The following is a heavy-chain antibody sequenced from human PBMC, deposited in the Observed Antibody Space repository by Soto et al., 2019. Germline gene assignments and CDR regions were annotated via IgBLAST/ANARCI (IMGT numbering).Heavy chain of an antibody. CDR1: GGTFSSYA. J-gene: IGHJ5*02. D-gene: IGHD3-16*02. V-gene: IGHV1-69*01. CDR2: IIPIFGTA. CDR3: AVRSLGELSFYNWFDP. Sequence: QVQLVQSGAEVKKPGSSVKVSCKASGGTFSSYAISWVRQAPGQGLEWMGEIIPIFGTANYAQKFQGRVTITADESTSTAYMELSSLRSEDAAVYYCAVRSLGELSFYNWFDPWGQGTLVTVS.